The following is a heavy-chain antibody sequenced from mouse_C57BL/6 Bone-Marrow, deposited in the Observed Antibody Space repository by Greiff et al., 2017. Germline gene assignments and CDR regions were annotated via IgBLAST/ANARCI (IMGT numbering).Heavy chain of an antibody. V-gene: IGHV5-17*01. D-gene: IGHD4-1*01. Sequence: EVQGVESGGGLVKPGGSLKLSCAASGFTFSDYGMHWVRQAPEKGLEWVAYISSGSSTIYYADTVKGRFTISRDNAKNTLFLQRTSLRSEDTAMYYCAKLGSYWYFDVWGTGTTVTVSS. CDR1: GFTFSDYG. CDR3: AKLGSYWYFDV. CDR2: ISSGSSTI. J-gene: IGHJ1*03.